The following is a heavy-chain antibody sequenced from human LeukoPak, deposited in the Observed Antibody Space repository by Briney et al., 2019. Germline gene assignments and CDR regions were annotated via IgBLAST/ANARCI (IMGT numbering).Heavy chain of an antibody. V-gene: IGHV3-7*01. D-gene: IGHD2-21*01. CDR1: AFSFTTHY. Sequence: GESLRLSCVASAFSFTTHYMSWVRQAPGKGLEWVAIINPDGSEKSYVDSVKGRFTISRDNSVNLLYLNMNNLRAEDTALYYCARDPAYGALDIWGQGTVVTVSS. J-gene: IGHJ3*02. CDR2: INPDGSEK. CDR3: ARDPAYGALDI.